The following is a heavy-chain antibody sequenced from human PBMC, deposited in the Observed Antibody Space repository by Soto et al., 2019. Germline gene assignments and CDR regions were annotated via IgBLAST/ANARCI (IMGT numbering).Heavy chain of an antibody. J-gene: IGHJ4*02. CDR2: ISGSVGST. V-gene: IGHV3-23*01. CDR3: AKDRTIASRNFDS. D-gene: IGHD6-6*01. Sequence: GGSLRLSCAASGFTFSDHGMHWVRQAPGKGLEWVSSISGSVGSTFYADSVKVRFTISRDNSMNTLYLQMNSLRAEDTAVYYCAKDRTIASRNFDSWGQGALVTVSS. CDR1: GFTFSDHG.